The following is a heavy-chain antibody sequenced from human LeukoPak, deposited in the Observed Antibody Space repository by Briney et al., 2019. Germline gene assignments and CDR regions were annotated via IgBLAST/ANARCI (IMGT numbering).Heavy chain of an antibody. D-gene: IGHD2-15*01. V-gene: IGHV3-48*01. CDR3: ARERLRYCSGGSCYPLGY. Sequence: GGSLRLSCAASGFTFSSYSMNWVRQAPGKGLEWVSYISSSSSTIYYADSVKGRFTISRDNAKNSLYLQMNSLRAEDTAVYYCARERLRYCSGGSCYPLGYWGQGTLVTVSS. CDR1: GFTFSSYS. CDR2: ISSSSSTI. J-gene: IGHJ4*02.